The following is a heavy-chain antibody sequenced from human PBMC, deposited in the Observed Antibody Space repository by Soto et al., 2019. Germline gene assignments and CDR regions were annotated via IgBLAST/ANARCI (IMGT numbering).Heavy chain of an antibody. Sequence: GGSLRLSCAASGFTFSSYAMSWVRQAPGKGLEWVSAISGSGGSTYYADSVKGRFTISRDNSKNTLYLQMNSLRAEDTAVYYCAKDRKGLYGDYPPNWYFDLWGRGTLVTVSS. CDR1: GFTFSSYA. J-gene: IGHJ2*01. D-gene: IGHD4-17*01. V-gene: IGHV3-23*01. CDR3: AKDRKGLYGDYPPNWYFDL. CDR2: ISGSGGST.